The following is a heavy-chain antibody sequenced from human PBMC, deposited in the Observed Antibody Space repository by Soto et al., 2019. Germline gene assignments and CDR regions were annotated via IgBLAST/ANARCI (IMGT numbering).Heavy chain of an antibody. CDR1: GGTFSSYA. Sequence: GASVKVSCKASGGTFSSYAISWVRQAPGQGLEWMGGIIPIFGTANYAQKFQGRVTITADESTSTAYMELSSLRSEDTAVYYCATNQVSSGWYVRPNYGMDVWGQGTTVTVSS. J-gene: IGHJ6*02. D-gene: IGHD6-19*01. CDR3: ATNQVSSGWYVRPNYGMDV. CDR2: IIPIFGTA. V-gene: IGHV1-69*13.